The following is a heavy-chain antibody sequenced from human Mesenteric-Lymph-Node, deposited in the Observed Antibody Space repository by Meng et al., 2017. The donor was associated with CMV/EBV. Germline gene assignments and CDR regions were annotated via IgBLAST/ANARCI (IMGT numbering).Heavy chain of an antibody. V-gene: IGHV1-2*02. D-gene: IGHD1-26*01. CDR3: ARIVGVTSTRQEIDY. CDR1: GYTFTDFY. Sequence: ASVKVSCKASGYTFTDFYMHWVRQAPGQGLEWMGWINPNSGGTNYAQRFQGRVTMTRDTSIRTAYMELSTLRPDDTAVYYCARIVGVTSTRQEIDYWGQGTLVTVSS. J-gene: IGHJ4*01. CDR2: INPNSGGT.